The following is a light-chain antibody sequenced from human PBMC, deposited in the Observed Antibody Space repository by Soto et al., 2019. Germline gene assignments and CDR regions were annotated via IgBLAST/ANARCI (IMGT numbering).Light chain of an antibody. J-gene: IGLJ1*01. Sequence: SSELTQPPSLSVSPGQTARITCSGDALPKQYAYWYQQKPGQAPVLVIYKDSERPSGIPERFSGSSSGTTVTLTISGVQAEDEADYYCQSADSSGTYQVFGTGTKVTVL. V-gene: IGLV3-25*02. CDR2: KDS. CDR3: QSADSSGTYQV. CDR1: ALPKQY.